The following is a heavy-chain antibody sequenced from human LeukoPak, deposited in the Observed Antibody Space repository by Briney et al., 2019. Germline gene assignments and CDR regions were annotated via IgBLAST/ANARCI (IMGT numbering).Heavy chain of an antibody. CDR3: AKSRLRYCSSTSCYESGF. V-gene: IGHV3-30*18. Sequence: GGSLRLSCAASGFTFSSYGMHWVRQAPGKGLKWVAVISYDGSNKYYADSVKGRFTISRDNSKNTLYLQMNSLRAEDTAVYYCAKSRLRYCSSTSCYESGFWGQGTLVTVSP. J-gene: IGHJ4*02. D-gene: IGHD2-2*01. CDR1: GFTFSSYG. CDR2: ISYDGSNK.